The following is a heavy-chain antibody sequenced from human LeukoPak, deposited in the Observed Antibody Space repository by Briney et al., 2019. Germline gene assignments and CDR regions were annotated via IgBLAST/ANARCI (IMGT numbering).Heavy chain of an antibody. J-gene: IGHJ4*02. CDR2: IDPSDSYT. Sequence: GESLKISCKGSGYSFTSYWISWVHQTPGKGLEWMGRIDPSDSYTNYSPSFQGHVTISADKSISTAYLQWSSLKASDTAMYYCASLYYYGSGSPEWGQGTLSPSPQ. D-gene: IGHD3-10*01. CDR1: GYSFTSYW. CDR3: ASLYYYGSGSPE. V-gene: IGHV5-10-1*01.